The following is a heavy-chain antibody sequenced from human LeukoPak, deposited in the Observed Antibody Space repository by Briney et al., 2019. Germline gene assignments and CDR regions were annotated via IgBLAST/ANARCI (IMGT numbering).Heavy chain of an antibody. CDR3: ARDAYYYGSETSYKVRSFDF. J-gene: IGHJ4*02. Sequence: SETLSLTCTVSGYSISRDYYWGWIRQPPGEGLEWIGSIYHSGDTHYSPSLRSRVTISVDTSKNQFSLKLSSVTAADTAVYYCARDAYYYGSETSYKVRSFDFWGQGTLVTVSS. CDR2: IYHSGDT. CDR1: GYSISRDYY. V-gene: IGHV4-38-2*02. D-gene: IGHD3-10*01.